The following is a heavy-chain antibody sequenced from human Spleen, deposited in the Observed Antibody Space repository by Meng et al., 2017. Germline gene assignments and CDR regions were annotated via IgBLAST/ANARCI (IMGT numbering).Heavy chain of an antibody. Sequence: HGQVLQSWAEGKEPGASGKGSSKPCRSHVPHDHILWVRRAPGQGLEWMGRINPKSGDTPYAQKFQARVTMTGHTSISTAYMELSGLRSDDPAMYYCSRDEDISAAGKLFGDYWGQGTLVTVSS. CDR2: INPKSGDT. J-gene: IGHJ4*02. CDR3: SRDEDISAAGKLFGDY. D-gene: IGHD6-25*01. V-gene: IGHV1-2*06. CDR1: RSHVPHDH.